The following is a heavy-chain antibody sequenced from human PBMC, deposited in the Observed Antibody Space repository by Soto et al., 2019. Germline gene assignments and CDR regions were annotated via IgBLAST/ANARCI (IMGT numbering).Heavy chain of an antibody. CDR3: APRSVARRFLEWLLFDY. J-gene: IGHJ4*02. Sequence: QITLKESGHPLVKPTQPLTLTCTFSWFSLSTRGVAVGWIRQPPGEALEWLALIYWNDDKGYSPTLKSSLTITKDTSKNQVVLTMTNMDHVDTATYYCAPRSVARRFLEWLLFDYWGQGTLVTVSS. CDR1: WFSLSTRGVA. V-gene: IGHV2-5*01. CDR2: IYWNDDK. D-gene: IGHD3-3*01.